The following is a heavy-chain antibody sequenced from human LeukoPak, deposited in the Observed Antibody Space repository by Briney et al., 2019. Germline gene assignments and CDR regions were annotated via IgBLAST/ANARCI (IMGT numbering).Heavy chain of an antibody. CDR2: IYPGDSDT. D-gene: IGHD6-13*01. CDR3: ARHAAYSSSWYRGKAAFDI. J-gene: IGHJ3*02. Sequence: GESLKISCKGSGYNFTSYWIGWVRQMPGKGLEWMGIIYPGDSDTRYSPSFQGQVTISADKSISTAYLQWSSLKASDTAMYYCARHAAYSSSWYRGKAAFDIWGQGTMVTVS. V-gene: IGHV5-51*01. CDR1: GYNFTSYW.